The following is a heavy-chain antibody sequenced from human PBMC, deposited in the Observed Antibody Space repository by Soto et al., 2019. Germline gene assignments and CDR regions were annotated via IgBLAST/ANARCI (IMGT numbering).Heavy chain of an antibody. J-gene: IGHJ3*01. Sequence: QVQLVQSGAEVRKPGASVNISCRASGFSFSDNLINWVRQAPGQSLELMGWINPENGNTRYSQTFQGRVTISWHSSASIAYVEVSDLTSEDTAVYYFARDILSVVPRANFAFDVWGQGTMVTVSS. CDR3: ARDILSVVPRANFAFDV. D-gene: IGHD6-6*01. CDR1: GFSFSDNL. CDR2: INPENGNT. V-gene: IGHV1-3*01.